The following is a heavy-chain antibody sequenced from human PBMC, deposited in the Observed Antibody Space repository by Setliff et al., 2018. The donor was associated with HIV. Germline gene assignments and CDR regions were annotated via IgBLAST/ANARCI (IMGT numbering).Heavy chain of an antibody. CDR2: INHSGNT. Sequence: SETLSLTCAVYGDSLSGYDWNWIRQPPGQGLEWIGEINHSGNTKYNPSLKSRVTISVDTSKNQFSLRLTSVTAADTAVYYCARVSCSSWYSIPLYYYYSMDVWGKGTTVTVSS. CDR1: GDSLSGYD. D-gene: IGHD6-13*01. J-gene: IGHJ6*03. V-gene: IGHV4-34*01. CDR3: ARVSCSSWYSIPLYYYYSMDV.